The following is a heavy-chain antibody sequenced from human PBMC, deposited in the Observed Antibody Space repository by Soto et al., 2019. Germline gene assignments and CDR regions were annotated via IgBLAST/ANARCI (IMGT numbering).Heavy chain of an antibody. D-gene: IGHD5-18*01. Sequence: GESLKISCKASGYSFTNYWIAWVRQMPGKGLEWMGIIYPGDSDTRYSPSFQGQVTISADKSINTAYLQWSSLKASDTAMYYCARPRYSYNYDAFDMWGQGTMVTVSS. V-gene: IGHV5-51*01. CDR1: GYSFTNYW. CDR2: IYPGDSDT. CDR3: ARPRYSYNYDAFDM. J-gene: IGHJ3*02.